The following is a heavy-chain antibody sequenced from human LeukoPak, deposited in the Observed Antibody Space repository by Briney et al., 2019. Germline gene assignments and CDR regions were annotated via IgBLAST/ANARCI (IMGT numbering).Heavy chain of an antibody. Sequence: PGRSLRLSCAASGFTLRRYWMHWVRQVPGKGLLWVSRLSPDGTRTDYADSVRGRSSISRDDAKNTLHLQMNSLRADDTAVYYCARGLGTWGNVGWDVWGQGTTVTVSS. CDR2: LSPDGTRT. CDR3: ARGLGTWGNVGWDV. D-gene: IGHD1-1*01. CDR1: GFTLRRYW. J-gene: IGHJ6*02. V-gene: IGHV3-74*01.